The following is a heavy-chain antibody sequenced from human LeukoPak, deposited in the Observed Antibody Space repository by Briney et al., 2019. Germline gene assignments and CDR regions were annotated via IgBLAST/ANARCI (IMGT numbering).Heavy chain of an antibody. J-gene: IGHJ4*02. CDR1: GYTFTSYA. V-gene: IGHV1-3*01. D-gene: IGHD1-26*01. Sequence: ASVKVSYKASGYTFTSYAMHWVRQAPGQRLEWMGWINAGNGNTKYSQKFQGRVTITRDTSASTAYMELSSLRSEDTAVYYCARVAGATILTLDYWGQGTLVTVSS. CDR3: ARVAGATILTLDY. CDR2: INAGNGNT.